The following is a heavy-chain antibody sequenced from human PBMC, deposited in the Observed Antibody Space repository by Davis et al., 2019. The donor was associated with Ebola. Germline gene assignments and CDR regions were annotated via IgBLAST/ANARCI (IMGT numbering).Heavy chain of an antibody. D-gene: IGHD2-8*02. CDR3: APYCTGGVCNYGMDV. CDR2: IYSGGST. Sequence: GGSLRLSCAGSGFTFNFYVMSWVRQAPGKGLEWVSVIYSGGSTYYADSVKGRFTISRDNAKNSLYLQMNSLRAEDTAVYYCAPYCTGGVCNYGMDVWGQGATVTVSS. CDR1: GFTFNFYV. V-gene: IGHV3-66*01. J-gene: IGHJ6*02.